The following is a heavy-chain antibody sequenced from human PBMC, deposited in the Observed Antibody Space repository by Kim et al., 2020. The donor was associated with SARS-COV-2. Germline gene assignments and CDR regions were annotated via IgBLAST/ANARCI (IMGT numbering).Heavy chain of an antibody. CDR1: GFSFSGYY. J-gene: IGHJ4*02. CDR3: ARGYDGDDYYSSALNY. CDR2: IWFHGNKI. Sequence: GGSLRLSCAASGFSFSGYYMHWVRQAPGKGLEWVAVIWFHGNKIYYADSVKGRFTISRDNSKNTLYLQMNSLGADDTAIYYCARGYDGDDYYSSALNYWGQGTLVTVSS. V-gene: IGHV3-33*01. D-gene: IGHD3-22*01.